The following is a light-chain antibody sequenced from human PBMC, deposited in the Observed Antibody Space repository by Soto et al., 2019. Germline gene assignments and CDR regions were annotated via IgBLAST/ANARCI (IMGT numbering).Light chain of an antibody. Sequence: DVQVTQSPSSLCSSVLYQVTIACLAGQGIINYLAFYQQKPGKVPKLLIYAASTLQSGVPSRFSGSGSGTAFTLAISSLQPEDAATYYCQNYYSAPFTCGGGFKVVIK. J-gene: IGKJ4*01. V-gene: IGKV1-27*01. CDR2: AAS. CDR3: QNYYSAPFT. CDR1: QGIINY.